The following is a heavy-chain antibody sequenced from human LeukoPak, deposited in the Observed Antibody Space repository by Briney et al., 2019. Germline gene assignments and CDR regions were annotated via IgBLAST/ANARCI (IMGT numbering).Heavy chain of an antibody. CDR2: IKQDGSEK. CDR1: GFIFSSYW. CDR3: ARDLTPEGASDY. J-gene: IGHJ4*02. V-gene: IGHV3-7*01. D-gene: IGHD4-17*01. Sequence: PGGSLRLSCAASGFIFSSYWMSWVRQAPGKGLEWVANIKQDGSEKYYVDSVKGRFTISRDNAKNSLYLQMNSLRAEDTAVYYCARDLTPEGASDYWGQGTLVTVSS.